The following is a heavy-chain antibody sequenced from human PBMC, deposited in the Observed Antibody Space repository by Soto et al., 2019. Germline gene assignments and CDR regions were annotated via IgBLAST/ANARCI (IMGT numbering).Heavy chain of an antibody. CDR2: IIPIFGTA. CDR3: ARWEAARLGYYYYGMGV. D-gene: IGHD6-6*01. V-gene: IGHV1-69*06. J-gene: IGHJ6*02. CDR1: GGTFSSYA. Sequence: SVKVSCKASGGTFSSYAISWVRQAPGQGLEWMGGIIPIFGTANYAQTFQGRVTITADKSTSTAYMELSSLRSEDTAVYYCARWEAARLGYYYYGMGVLGQGTTVTVSS.